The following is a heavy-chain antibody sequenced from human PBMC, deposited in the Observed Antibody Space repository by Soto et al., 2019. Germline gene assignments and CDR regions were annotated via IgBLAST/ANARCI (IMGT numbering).Heavy chain of an antibody. J-gene: IGHJ4*02. V-gene: IGHV3-30*03. CDR1: GFTFSSYG. CDR3: ARGRESNYPDFDY. Sequence: PGGSLRLSCAASGFTFSSYGVHWVRQAPGKGLEWVAVISYDGSNRYYADSVKGRFTISRDNAKNTLHLQMNSLRAEDTALYYCARGRESNYPDFDYWGQGTQVTVSS. D-gene: IGHD1-26*01. CDR2: ISYDGSNR.